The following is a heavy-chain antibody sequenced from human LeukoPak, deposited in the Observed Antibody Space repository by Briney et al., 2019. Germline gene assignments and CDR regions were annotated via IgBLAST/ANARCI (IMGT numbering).Heavy chain of an antibody. D-gene: IGHD3-9*01. CDR3: ARGSPSQPKSLRYFDWAYYYYCMDV. CDR1: GGSISSNNW. CDR2: IYHSGSP. Sequence: PSGTLSLTCAVSGGSISSNNWWGWVRQPPGKGLEWIGEIYHSGSPNYNPSLKSRVTISVDKPRNHFSLNLSSVTAADTAVYYCARGSPSQPKSLRYFDWAYYYYCMDVWGQGTTVTVSS. V-gene: IGHV4-4*02. J-gene: IGHJ6*02.